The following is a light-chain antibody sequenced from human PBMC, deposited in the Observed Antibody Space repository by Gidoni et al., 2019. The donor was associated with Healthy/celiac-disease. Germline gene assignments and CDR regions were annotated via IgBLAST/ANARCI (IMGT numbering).Light chain of an antibody. CDR2: AAS. J-gene: IGKJ5*01. V-gene: IGKV1-39*01. Sequence: DIHVTQSPSSLSASVGDRVTITCLASQSISSYLKWYQQKPGQAPKNLIYAASSLQSGVPSRFSSSGCGTEFTLTISSMQPEDFAAYYCHQRYSTPPITFGQGTRLEIK. CDR3: HQRYSTPPIT. CDR1: QSISSY.